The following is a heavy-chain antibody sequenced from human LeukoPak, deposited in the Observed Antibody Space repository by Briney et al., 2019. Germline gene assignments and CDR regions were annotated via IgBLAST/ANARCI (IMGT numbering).Heavy chain of an antibody. Sequence: PSETLSLTCTVSGDSINDYYWHWIRQPAGKGLEWVGQIYTSGSTNYNRSLKSRVTISVDTSKNQFSLKLSSVTAADTAVYYCARVYYSSSYDYWYFDLWGRGTLVTVSS. J-gene: IGHJ2*01. CDR1: GDSINDYY. D-gene: IGHD6-13*01. CDR3: ARVYYSSSYDYWYFDL. CDR2: IYTSGST. V-gene: IGHV4-4*07.